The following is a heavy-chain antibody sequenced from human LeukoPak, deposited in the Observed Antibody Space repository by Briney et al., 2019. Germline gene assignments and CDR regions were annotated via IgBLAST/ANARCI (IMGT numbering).Heavy chain of an antibody. CDR3: ARGLAYCGGDCYSSYGLDV. D-gene: IGHD2-21*02. CDR2: ISYGGIT. V-gene: IGHV4-31*03. Sequence: PSETLSLTCTVSGGSISSGDYYWSWIRQHPGKGLELIGYISYGGITYYKASLKSRHTISVDTSKNQSSLKLTSVTAADTAEYYCARGLAYCGGDCYSSYGLDVWGQGTTVTVSS. CDR1: GGSISSGDYY. J-gene: IGHJ6*02.